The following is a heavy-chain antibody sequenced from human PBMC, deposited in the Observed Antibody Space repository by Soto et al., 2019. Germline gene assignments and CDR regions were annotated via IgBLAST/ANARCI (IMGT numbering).Heavy chain of an antibody. CDR1: GGTFSSYA. Sequence: QVQLVQSGAEVKKPGSSVKVSCKASGGTFSSYAISWVRQAPGQGLEWMGGIIPIFGTANYAQKFQGRVTITADESTTTAYMELSSLRSEDTAVYSCARLLHAPFAAVPPDYWGQGTLVTVSS. CDR3: ARLLHAPFAAVPPDY. CDR2: IIPIFGTA. J-gene: IGHJ4*02. V-gene: IGHV1-69*01. D-gene: IGHD3-10*01.